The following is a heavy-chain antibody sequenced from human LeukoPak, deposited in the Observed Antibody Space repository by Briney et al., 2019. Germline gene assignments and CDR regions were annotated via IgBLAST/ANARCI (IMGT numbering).Heavy chain of an antibody. CDR3: ATYSGSYYTFDY. V-gene: IGHV3-23*01. CDR2: ISGSGGST. CDR1: GFTFSSYG. Sequence: GGSLRLSCAASGFTFSSYGMSWVRQAPGKGLEWVSAISGSGGSTYYADSVKGRFTISRDNSKNTLYLQMNSLRAEDTAVYYCATYSGSYYTFDYWGQGTLATVSS. J-gene: IGHJ4*02. D-gene: IGHD1-26*01.